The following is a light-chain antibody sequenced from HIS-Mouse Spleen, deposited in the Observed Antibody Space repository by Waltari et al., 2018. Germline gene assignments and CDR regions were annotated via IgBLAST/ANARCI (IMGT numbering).Light chain of an antibody. Sequence: QSVLTQPPSASGTPGQRVTISCSGSSSNIRINYVYWYQQPPGTAPKLLIYRNNQRPSGVPDRFSGSKSGTSASLAISGLRSEDEADYYCAAWDDSLSGPVFGGGTKLTVL. J-gene: IGLJ3*02. CDR2: RNN. V-gene: IGLV1-47*01. CDR3: AAWDDSLSGPV. CDR1: SSNIRINY.